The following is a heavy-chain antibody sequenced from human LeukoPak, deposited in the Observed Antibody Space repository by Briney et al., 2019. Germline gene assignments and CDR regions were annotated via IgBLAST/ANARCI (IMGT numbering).Heavy chain of an antibody. CDR2: INPNSGGT. CDR1: GYTFTGYY. D-gene: IGHD2-2*02. CDR3: ARAHCSSSSCYIDY. J-gene: IGHJ4*02. V-gene: IGHV1-2*02. Sequence: GALVKVSCKASGYTFTGYYMHWVRQAPGQGLEWMGWINPNSGGTNYAQKCQGRVSMTRDTSISTTYMELSRLTSDDTAVYYCARAHCSSSSCYIDYWGQGTLVTVSS.